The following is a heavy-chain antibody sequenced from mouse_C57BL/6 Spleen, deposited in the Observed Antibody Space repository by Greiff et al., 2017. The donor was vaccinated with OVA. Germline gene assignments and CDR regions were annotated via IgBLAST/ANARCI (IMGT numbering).Heavy chain of an antibody. V-gene: IGHV5-16*02. CDR1: GFTFSDSY. D-gene: IGHD1-1*01. J-gene: IGHJ1*03. Sequence: EVKLVESEGGLVQPGSSMKLSCTASGFTFSDSYMALVRQVPEKGLEWVANINYDGSSTYYLDSLKSRFIISRDNAKNILYLQMSSLKSEDTATYYCARRYYYGSSYWYFDVWGTGTTVTVSS. CDR2: INYDGSST. CDR3: ARRYYYGSSYWYFDV.